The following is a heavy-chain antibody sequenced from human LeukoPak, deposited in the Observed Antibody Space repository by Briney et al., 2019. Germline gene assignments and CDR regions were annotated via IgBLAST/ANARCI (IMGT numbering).Heavy chain of an antibody. Sequence: GGSLRLSCAASGFTVSSNYMTWVRQAPGKGLEWVSLIYSAGGTYYTDSVKGRFTISRHSSKNTLYLQMNSLRAEDTAVYYCARDRYSYGPDYWGQGTLVTVSS. V-gene: IGHV3-53*01. J-gene: IGHJ4*02. CDR2: IYSAGGT. CDR1: GFTVSSNY. CDR3: ARDRYSYGPDY. D-gene: IGHD5-18*01.